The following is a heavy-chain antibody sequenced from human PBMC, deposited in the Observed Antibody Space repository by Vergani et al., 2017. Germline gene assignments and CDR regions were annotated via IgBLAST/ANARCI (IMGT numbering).Heavy chain of an antibody. D-gene: IGHD3-3*01. CDR1: GFTFSSYW. J-gene: IGHJ5*02. V-gene: IGHV3-7*03. CDR3: ARYDFWSGYSYTWFDP. CDR2: IKQDGSEK. Sequence: EVQLVESGGGLVQPGGSLRLSCAASGFTFSSYWMSWVRQAPGKGLEWVANIKQDGSEKYYVDSVKGRFTISRDNAKNSLYLQMNSLRAEDTAVYYCARYDFWSGYSYTWFDPWGQGTLVTVSS.